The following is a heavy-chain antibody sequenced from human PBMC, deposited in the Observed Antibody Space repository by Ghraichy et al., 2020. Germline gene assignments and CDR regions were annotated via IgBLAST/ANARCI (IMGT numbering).Heavy chain of an antibody. Sequence: SVKVSCKASGGTFSSYAISWVRQAPGQGLEWMGGIIPIFGTANYAQKFQGRVTITADESTSTAYMELSSLRSEDTAVYYCARGRGDYYDSSGSLTFDYWGQGTLVTVSS. V-gene: IGHV1-69*13. CDR2: IIPIFGTA. D-gene: IGHD3-22*01. CDR3: ARGRGDYYDSSGSLTFDY. CDR1: GGTFSSYA. J-gene: IGHJ4*02.